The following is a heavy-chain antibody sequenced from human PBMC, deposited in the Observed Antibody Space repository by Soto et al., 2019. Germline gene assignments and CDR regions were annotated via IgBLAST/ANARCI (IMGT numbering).Heavy chain of an antibody. J-gene: IGHJ6*02. CDR3: AKDRGPCSGNKCSSLYYYYGMDV. D-gene: IGHD2-15*01. CDR2: VSWNSEIV. V-gene: IGHV3-9*01. Sequence: EVQLVESGGGLVQPGRSLRLSCEASGFKFGDYAMHWVRQAPGKGLEWVSGVSWNSEIVGYADTVKGRFTISRDNAKNSVYLEMNSLRTEDTALYYCAKDRGPCSGNKCSSLYYYYGMDVWGQGTTVTVSS. CDR1: GFKFGDYA.